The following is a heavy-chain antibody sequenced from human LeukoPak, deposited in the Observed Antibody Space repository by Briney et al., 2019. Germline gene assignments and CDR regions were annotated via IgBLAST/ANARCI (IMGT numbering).Heavy chain of an antibody. CDR1: GFTFTIFG. CDR2: IDARSGIT. V-gene: IGHV3-48*01. J-gene: IGHJ1*01. Sequence: TGGSLRLSCATSGFTFTIFGINWVRQAPGKGPEWVSYIDARSGITYYADSVQGRFTISRDNAKESVFLQMNGLRVDDTAVYYCARHGPNSGSYSEYFQHWGQGTLVTVSS. CDR3: ARHGPNSGSYSEYFQH. D-gene: IGHD1-26*01.